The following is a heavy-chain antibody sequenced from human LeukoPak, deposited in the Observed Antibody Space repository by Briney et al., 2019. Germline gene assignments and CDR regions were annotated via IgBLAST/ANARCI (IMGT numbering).Heavy chain of an antibody. CDR1: GFTFSDYY. CDR3: ARDFNGVSVQLWSQRSPFDY. J-gene: IGHJ4*02. V-gene: IGHV3-11*04. Sequence: NTGGSLRLSCAASGFTFSDYYMSWIRQAPGKGLEWVSYISSSGSTIYYADSVKGRFTISRDNSKNTLYLQMNSLRAEDTAVYYCARDFNGVSVQLWSQRSPFDYWGQGTLVTVSS. D-gene: IGHD5-18*01. CDR2: ISSSGSTI.